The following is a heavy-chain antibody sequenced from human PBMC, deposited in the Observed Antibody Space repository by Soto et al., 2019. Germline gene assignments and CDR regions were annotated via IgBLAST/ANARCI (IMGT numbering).Heavy chain of an antibody. D-gene: IGHD5-12*01. CDR1: GGSFSDFY. J-gene: IGHJ4*02. CDR3: APGGAVATRGY. V-gene: IGHV4-34*02. Sequence: QVQLQQWGAGLLKPSETLSLTCAVSGGSFSDFYWTWIRQLPGKGLEWIGKINHIGYTNYNPSIESRVAISVDTYKNQFSLNLSSVTAADTAVYYCAPGGAVATRGYWGQGTLFTVSS. CDR2: INHIGYT.